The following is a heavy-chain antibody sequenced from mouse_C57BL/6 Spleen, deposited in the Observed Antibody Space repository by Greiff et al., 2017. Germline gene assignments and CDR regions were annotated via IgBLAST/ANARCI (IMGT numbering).Heavy chain of an antibody. J-gene: IGHJ4*01. V-gene: IGHV1-59*01. D-gene: IGHD2-3*01. CDR3: ARTDDGYSLAMDY. CDR1: GYTFTSYW. Sequence: QVQLKEPGAELVRPGTSVKLSCKASGYTFTSYWMHWVKQRPGQGLEWIGVIDPSDSYTNYNQKFKGKATLTVDTSSSTAYMQLSSLTSEDSAVYYCARTDDGYSLAMDYWGQGTSVTVSS. CDR2: IDPSDSYT.